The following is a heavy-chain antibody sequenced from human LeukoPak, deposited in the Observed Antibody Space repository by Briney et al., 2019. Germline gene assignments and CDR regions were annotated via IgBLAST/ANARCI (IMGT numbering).Heavy chain of an antibody. CDR2: MNPNTGNT. CDR1: AYTFISYD. V-gene: IGHV1-8*01. CDR3: AATRDPPIYYYYYMDV. Sequence: ASVKVSCKASAYTFISYDIRWVRQATGQGLEWMGWMNPNTGNTGYAQKFQERVTITRDMSTSTAYMELSSLRSEDTAVYYCAATRDPPIYYYYYMDVWGKGTTVTVSS. J-gene: IGHJ6*03.